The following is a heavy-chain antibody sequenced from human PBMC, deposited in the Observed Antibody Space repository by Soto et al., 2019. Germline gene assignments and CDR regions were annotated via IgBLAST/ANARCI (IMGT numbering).Heavy chain of an antibody. CDR3: ASASSATMVRGVIERYYYYYYYMDV. D-gene: IGHD3-10*01. Sequence: SETLSLTCTVSGGSISSSSYYWGWIRQPPGKGLEWIGSIYYSGSTYYNPSLKSRVTISVDTSKNQFSLKLSSVTAADTAVYYCASASSATMVRGVIERYYYYYYYMDVWGKGTTVTVSS. J-gene: IGHJ6*03. V-gene: IGHV4-39*01. CDR1: GGSISSSSYY. CDR2: IYYSGST.